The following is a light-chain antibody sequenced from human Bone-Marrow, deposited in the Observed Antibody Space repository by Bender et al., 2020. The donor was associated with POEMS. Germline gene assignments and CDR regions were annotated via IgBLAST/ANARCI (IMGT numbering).Light chain of an antibody. CDR2: RNN. V-gene: IGLV1-47*01. Sequence: QSVLTQPPSVSGTPGQKITISCSGSSSTIGTNFVHWYQQLPGTAPKLLIYRNNERPSGVPDRFSGSKSGTSASLAISGLRSEDEADYYCQAGDSNSHVVFAGGTKLTVL. CDR3: QAGDSNSHVV. CDR1: SSTIGTNF. J-gene: IGLJ2*01.